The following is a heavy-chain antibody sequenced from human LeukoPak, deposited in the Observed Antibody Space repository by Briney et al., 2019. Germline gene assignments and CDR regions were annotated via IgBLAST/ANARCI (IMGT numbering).Heavy chain of an antibody. D-gene: IGHD2-15*01. CDR2: INQDGSER. Sequence: PGGSLRLSCAASGFTFSSYEMNWVRQAPGKGLEWVANINQDGSERYYADAVKGRFTISRDNAEKSLYLQMNSLRAEDTAVYYCARPELPGWSVFFDFWGQGTLVTVSS. CDR3: ARPELPGWSVFFDF. CDR1: GFTFSSYE. J-gene: IGHJ4*02. V-gene: IGHV3-7*01.